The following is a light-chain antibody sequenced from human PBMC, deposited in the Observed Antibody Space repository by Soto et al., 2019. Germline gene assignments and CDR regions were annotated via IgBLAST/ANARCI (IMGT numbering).Light chain of an antibody. CDR2: TAS. Sequence: ETVITKTPATLSLSPGARATLSCRASQSISDNLAWYQQKPGQAPRLIIYTASIRATGIPARFSGSGSGTEFNLTISSRQSEDSAIYYCQQYNDRPPWTFGQGTKVEIK. J-gene: IGKJ1*01. V-gene: IGKV3-15*01. CDR3: QQYNDRPPWT. CDR1: QSISDN.